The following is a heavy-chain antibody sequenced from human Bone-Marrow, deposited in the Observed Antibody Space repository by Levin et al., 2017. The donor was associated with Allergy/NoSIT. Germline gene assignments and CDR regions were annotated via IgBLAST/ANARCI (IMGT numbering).Heavy chain of an antibody. CDR1: GFSFHTYA. J-gene: IGHJ3*02. V-gene: IGHV3-30*04. D-gene: IGHD1/OR15-1a*01. Sequence: LSLTCAASGFSFHTYAMHWVRQAPGQGPEWVALISSDGRTAYYSGSVKGRFTISRDDPTNTLFLQMNSLIPEDMATYYCARATQQVHAHHDAFDIWGQGTVVTVSS. CDR3: ARATQQVHAHHDAFDI. CDR2: ISSDGRTA.